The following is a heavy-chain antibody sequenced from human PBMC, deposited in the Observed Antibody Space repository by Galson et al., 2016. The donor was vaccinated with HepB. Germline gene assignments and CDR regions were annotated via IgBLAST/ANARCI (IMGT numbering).Heavy chain of an antibody. J-gene: IGHJ3*02. CDR3: VLELRFLEWLHYDSFDM. Sequence: SVKVSCKASGYTFTTYSIHWVRRAPGQRLEWMGWISAGNGNTKISQMFQGRVTFSRDTSASTAYMEMSSLRSEDTAVYYCVLELRFLEWLHYDSFDMWGQGTMVTVSS. V-gene: IGHV1-3*01. CDR2: ISAGNGNT. CDR1: GYTFTTYS. D-gene: IGHD3-3*01.